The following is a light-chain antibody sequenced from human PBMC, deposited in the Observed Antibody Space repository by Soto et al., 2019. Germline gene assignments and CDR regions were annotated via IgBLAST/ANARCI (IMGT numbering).Light chain of an antibody. Sequence: AIQVTQSPSSLSASVGDRVTITCRASQDIRGALAWYQQKPGKAPNLLIYDVSTLESGVPSRFSGSGSGTEFTLTISSLQPEDFGTFHCQQFNSYPITFGHGTRLEIK. V-gene: IGKV1-13*02. CDR3: QQFNSYPIT. J-gene: IGKJ5*01. CDR1: QDIRGA. CDR2: DVS.